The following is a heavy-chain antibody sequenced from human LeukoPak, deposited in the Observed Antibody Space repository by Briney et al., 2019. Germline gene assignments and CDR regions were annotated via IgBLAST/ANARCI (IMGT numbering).Heavy chain of an antibody. Sequence: GGSLRLSCTTSGFTFGDFAMSWVRQAPGKGLEWIGFIRTKGYGETPQYAASMKGRFSISRDDSKAIAYLQMNSLKTEDTALYYCVRDTSEVDYINYGWEAVPDIWGRGTMVTVSS. D-gene: IGHD4-11*01. CDR2: IRTKGYGETP. J-gene: IGHJ3*02. V-gene: IGHV3-49*04. CDR1: GFTFGDFA. CDR3: VRDTSEVDYINYGWEAVPDI.